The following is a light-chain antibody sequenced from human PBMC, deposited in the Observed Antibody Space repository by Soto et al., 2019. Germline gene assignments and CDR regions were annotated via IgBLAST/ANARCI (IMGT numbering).Light chain of an antibody. CDR3: LQDYNYPRT. V-gene: IGKV1-6*01. CDR1: QGIRND. J-gene: IGKJ1*01. CDR2: GAF. Sequence: AIQMTQSPSSLSASVGDRVTITCRASQGIRNDLAWYQQKAGKAPKLLIYGAFNLQSGVPSRFSGSGSDTDFTLTISSLQPEDCATYYCLQDYNYPRTFGLGTKVEIK.